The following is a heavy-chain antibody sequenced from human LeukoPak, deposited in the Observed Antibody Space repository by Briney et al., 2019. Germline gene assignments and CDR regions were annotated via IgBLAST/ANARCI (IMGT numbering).Heavy chain of an antibody. D-gene: IGHD2-21*02. Sequence: SGGSLRLSCAASGFTFSSYAMSWVRQAPGKGLEWVSSISSSSSYIYYADSVKGRFTISRDNAKNSLYLQMNSLRAEDTAVYYCTTSLPHVVDVTTSDGGNWGQGTLVTVSS. CDR2: ISSSSSYI. CDR3: TTSLPHVVDVTTSDGGN. V-gene: IGHV3-21*01. J-gene: IGHJ4*02. CDR1: GFTFSSYA.